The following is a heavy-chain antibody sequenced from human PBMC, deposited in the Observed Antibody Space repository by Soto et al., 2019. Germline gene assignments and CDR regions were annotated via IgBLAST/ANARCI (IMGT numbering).Heavy chain of an antibody. CDR3: TATAMDSSFDY. J-gene: IGHJ4*02. V-gene: IGHV3-15*01. CDR1: GFTFSNAW. D-gene: IGHD5-18*01. CDR2: IKRKTDGGTT. Sequence: EVQLVESGGGLVRPVGSLSLSCAASGFTFSNAWMSWVRQAPGKVLEWVGRIKRKTDGGTTDYAAPVKGRFTISRDDSKNTLYLQMNSLTTEDTAVYYCTATAMDSSFDYRGQGTLVTVSS.